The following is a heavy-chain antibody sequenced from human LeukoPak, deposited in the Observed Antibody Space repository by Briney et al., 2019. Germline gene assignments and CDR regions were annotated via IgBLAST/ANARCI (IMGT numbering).Heavy chain of an antibody. CDR2: ITPNADRT. Sequence: GGSLRLSCAASGFTFARYGMSCVRQAPGKGLEWVSFITPNADRTSYADSVEGRFTISRDNPRNTLYMQMNSLRDEDTALYYCAIMHGYYDGSGYWVQWGQGTLVTVSS. D-gene: IGHD3-22*01. V-gene: IGHV3-23*01. CDR1: GFTFARYG. CDR3: AIMHGYYDGSGYWVQ. J-gene: IGHJ1*01.